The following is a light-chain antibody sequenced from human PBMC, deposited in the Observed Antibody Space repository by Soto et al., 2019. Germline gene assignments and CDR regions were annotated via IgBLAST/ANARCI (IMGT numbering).Light chain of an antibody. Sequence: EIVMTQSPATLSVSPGERATLFCRASQSVSRNLAWYQQKPGQAPRLLIYGASTRATGIPARFSGSGSGAEFTLTISSLQSEDFGVYYCHQYNSRPPLTFGRGTKVEIK. V-gene: IGKV3-15*01. CDR1: QSVSRN. CDR3: HQYNSRPPLT. J-gene: IGKJ4*01. CDR2: GAS.